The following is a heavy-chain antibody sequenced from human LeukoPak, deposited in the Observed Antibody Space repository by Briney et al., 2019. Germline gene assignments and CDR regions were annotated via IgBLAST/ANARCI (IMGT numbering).Heavy chain of an antibody. Sequence: GASVKVSCKASGYTFTSYYMHWVRQAPGQGLEWMGIINPSGGSTSYAQKFQGRVTMTRDTSTSTVYMELSSLRSEDTAVYYCVRTRPGGVPAAMGDYWGQGTLVTVSS. CDR2: INPSGGST. CDR3: VRTRPGGVPAAMGDY. J-gene: IGHJ4*02. V-gene: IGHV1-46*01. CDR1: GYTFTSYY. D-gene: IGHD2-2*01.